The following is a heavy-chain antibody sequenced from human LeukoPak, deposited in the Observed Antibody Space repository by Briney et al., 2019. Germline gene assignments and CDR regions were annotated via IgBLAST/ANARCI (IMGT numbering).Heavy chain of an antibody. Sequence: GGSLTLSCAPSGLNVSGNYMSWVRQAPGKGLEWVSDIYRGGDTYYADSVKGRFTVSRDISNNTLYLQINSLRAEDTAVYDCASISNWGQGSLVTVSS. CDR1: GLNVSGNY. J-gene: IGHJ4*02. CDR3: ASISN. CDR2: IYRGGDT. V-gene: IGHV3-53*01.